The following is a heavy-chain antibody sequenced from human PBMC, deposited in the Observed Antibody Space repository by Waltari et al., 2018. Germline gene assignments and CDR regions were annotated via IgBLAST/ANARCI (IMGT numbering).Heavy chain of an antibody. CDR3: ARALDDSSEVSAFDI. J-gene: IGHJ3*02. Sequence: QVQLVQSGAEVKKPGSSVKVSCKASGGTFSSYAISWVRQAPGQGLEWMGGSIPISGTANYAQKCQGRFTMTTDESTSTAYMELSSLRSEDTAVYYCARALDDSSEVSAFDIWGQGTMVTVSS. CDR1: GGTFSSYA. CDR2: SIPISGTA. D-gene: IGHD6-25*01. V-gene: IGHV1-69*05.